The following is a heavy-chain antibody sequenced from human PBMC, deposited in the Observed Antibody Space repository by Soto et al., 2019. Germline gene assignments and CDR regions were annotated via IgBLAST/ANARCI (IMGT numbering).Heavy chain of an antibody. J-gene: IGHJ4*02. CDR2: IWYDGSNK. Sequence: GSLRLSCAASGFTFSSYGMHWVRQAPGKGLEWVAIIWYDGSNKYYADSVKGRFTISRDNSKNTLYLQMNSLRAEDTAVYYCARDDAYFDSSGFPNPFDYWGQGTLVTVS. CDR3: ARDDAYFDSSGFPNPFDY. CDR1: GFTFSSYG. D-gene: IGHD3-22*01. V-gene: IGHV3-33*01.